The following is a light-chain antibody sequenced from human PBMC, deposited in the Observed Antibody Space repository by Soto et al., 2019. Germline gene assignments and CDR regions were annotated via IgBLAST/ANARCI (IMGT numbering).Light chain of an antibody. CDR2: EVS. V-gene: IGLV2-8*01. J-gene: IGLJ2*01. Sequence: QSALTQPPSASGSPGQSVTISCTGTSSDVGGYNYVSWYQQHPGKAPKLMIYEVSKRPSGVPDRFSGSKSGNTASLTVSGLKAEDEADYYCSSYAGSNNLGVVFGGGTK. CDR3: SSYAGSNNLGVV. CDR1: SSDVGGYNY.